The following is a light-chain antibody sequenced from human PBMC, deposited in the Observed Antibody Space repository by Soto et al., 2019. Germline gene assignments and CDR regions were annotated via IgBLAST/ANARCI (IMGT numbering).Light chain of an antibody. CDR3: SSYEGSNNLYV. CDR2: EVS. J-gene: IGLJ1*01. CDR1: SSDIGVYNY. Sequence: QSALTQPPSASGSPGQSVTISCTGTSSDIGVYNYVSWYQQHPGKAPKLMIYEVSERPSGVPDRFSGSKSGNTASLTVSGLQTEDEADYYCSSYEGSNNLYVFGTGTKLTVL. V-gene: IGLV2-8*01.